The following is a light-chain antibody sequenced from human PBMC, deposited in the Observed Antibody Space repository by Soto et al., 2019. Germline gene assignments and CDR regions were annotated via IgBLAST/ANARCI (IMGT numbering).Light chain of an antibody. Sequence: DIQMTQSPSTLSSSAGDRATFTCRASHNISRRLAWYQQKQGKAPNLLIFDASSLESGVPARFSGSGSGTEFTLTINSLQPDDYATYYCQQYHSYLCTFGPGTTVEIK. V-gene: IGKV1-5*01. CDR1: HNISRR. CDR3: QQYHSYLCT. CDR2: DAS. J-gene: IGKJ3*01.